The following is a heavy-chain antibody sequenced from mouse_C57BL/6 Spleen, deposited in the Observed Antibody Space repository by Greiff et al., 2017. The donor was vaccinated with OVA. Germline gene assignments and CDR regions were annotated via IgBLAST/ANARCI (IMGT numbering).Heavy chain of an antibody. CDR1: GYTFTSYW. V-gene: IGHV1-72*01. J-gene: IGHJ3*01. CDR2: IDPNSGGT. D-gene: IGHD1-1*01. Sequence: QVQLQQPGAELVKPGASVKLSCKASGYTFTSYWMHWVKQRPGRGLEWIGRIDPNSGGTKYNEKFKSKATLTVDKPSSTAYMQLSSLTSEDSAVYDCARGDYCGSSYDWFAYWGQGTLVTVSA. CDR3: ARGDYCGSSYDWFAY.